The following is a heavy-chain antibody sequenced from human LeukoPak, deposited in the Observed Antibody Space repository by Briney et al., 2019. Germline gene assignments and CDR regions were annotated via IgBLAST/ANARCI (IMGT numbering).Heavy chain of an antibody. CDR1: GFTFSSYA. CDR2: ISSNGGST. J-gene: IGHJ4*02. Sequence: GGSLRLSCSASGFTFSSYAMHWVRQAPGKGLEYVSAISSNGGSTYYADSVKGRFTISRDNSKNTLYLQMRSLRAEDTAVYYCVKWSAYDFWSGYPRLAFDYWGQGTLVTVSS. V-gene: IGHV3-64D*06. D-gene: IGHD3-3*01. CDR3: VKWSAYDFWSGYPRLAFDY.